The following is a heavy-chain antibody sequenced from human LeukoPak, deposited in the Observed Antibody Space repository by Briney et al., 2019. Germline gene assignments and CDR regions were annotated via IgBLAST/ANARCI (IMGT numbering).Heavy chain of an antibody. CDR2: ISSSSSTI. CDR3: AKDRRIVGAYYFDY. J-gene: IGHJ4*02. D-gene: IGHD1-26*01. V-gene: IGHV3-48*01. Sequence: GGSLRLSCAASGFTFSSYSMNWVRQAPGKGLEWVSYISSSSSTIYYADSVKGRFTISRDNSKNTLYLQMNSLRAEDTAVYYCAKDRRIVGAYYFDYWGQGTLVTVSS. CDR1: GFTFSSYS.